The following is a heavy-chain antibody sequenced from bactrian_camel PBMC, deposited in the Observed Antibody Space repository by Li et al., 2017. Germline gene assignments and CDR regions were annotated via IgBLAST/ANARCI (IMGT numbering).Heavy chain of an antibody. V-gene: IGHV3S1*01. CDR1: RVTYSVYC. Sequence: QLVESGGGSVEAGGSLKLTCTASRVTYSVYCFGWFRQAPGKGREGVASIRDGGATTNYASSVKGRFTISQDNAKYTVYLQMSNLKPEDTAMYYCACRSGYAWRGQGTQVTVSS. D-gene: IGHD1*01. J-gene: IGHJ4*01. CDR3: ACRSGYAW. CDR2: IRDGGATT.